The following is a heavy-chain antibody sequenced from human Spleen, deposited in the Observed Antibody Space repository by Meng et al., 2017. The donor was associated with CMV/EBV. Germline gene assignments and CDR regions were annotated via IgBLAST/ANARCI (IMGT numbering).Heavy chain of an antibody. J-gene: IGHJ4*02. V-gene: IGHV1-69*05. Sequence: SSVKVSCKTSGGTFRSYGISWVRQAPGQGLEWMGGIIPGFGAANYAQKFQGRVTITTDESTSTAYMELNSLRSEDTAVYYCARGERHNWNLLLSWGQGTLVTVSS. CDR1: GGTFRSYG. D-gene: IGHD1-7*01. CDR3: ARGERHNWNLLLS. CDR2: IIPGFGAA.